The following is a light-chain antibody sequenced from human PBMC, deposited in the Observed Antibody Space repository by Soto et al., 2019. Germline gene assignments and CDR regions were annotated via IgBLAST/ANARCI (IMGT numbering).Light chain of an antibody. J-gene: IGKJ1*01. Sequence: EIVMTQSPATLSVSPGEIATLSCRASQSVSSNLAWYQQKPGQAPRILIYGESTRATGIPDRLSGSGSGTEFNLTISRLQSEDFAVYYCQKYNNWPRTCGQGTKVDIK. CDR2: GES. CDR1: QSVSSN. CDR3: QKYNNWPRT. V-gene: IGKV3-15*01.